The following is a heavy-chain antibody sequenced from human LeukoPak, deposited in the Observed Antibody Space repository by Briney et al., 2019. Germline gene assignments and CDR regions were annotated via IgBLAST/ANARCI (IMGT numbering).Heavy chain of an antibody. V-gene: IGHV3-48*03. CDR1: GFTFSSYE. CDR2: ISSSGSTI. CDR3: ARGGDYDYVWGSYRYIDFDY. Sequence: PGGSLRLSCAASGFTFSSYEVNWVRQAPGKGLEWVSYISSSGSTIYYADSVKGRFTISRDNAKNSLYLQMNSLRAEDTAVYYCARGGDYDYVWGSYRYIDFDYWGQGTLVTVSS. D-gene: IGHD3-16*02. J-gene: IGHJ4*02.